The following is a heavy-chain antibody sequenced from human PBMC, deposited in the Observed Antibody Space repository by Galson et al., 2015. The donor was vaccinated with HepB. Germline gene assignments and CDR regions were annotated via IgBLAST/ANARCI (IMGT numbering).Heavy chain of an antibody. CDR3: ARSRHGDHFDY. V-gene: IGHV3-66*02. J-gene: IGHJ4*02. Sequence: SLRLSCAASGFSIRTYYMTWVRQAPGKGLEWVSVIYSSGSTYYADSVKGRFTISRDNSKNTLSLQMNSLRGEDTAVYYCARSRHGDHFDYWGQGTLVTVSS. D-gene: IGHD4-17*01. CDR2: IYSSGST. CDR1: GFSIRTYY.